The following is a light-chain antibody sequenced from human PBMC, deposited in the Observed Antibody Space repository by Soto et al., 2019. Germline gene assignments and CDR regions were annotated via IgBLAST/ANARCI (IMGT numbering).Light chain of an antibody. J-gene: IGKJ1*01. CDR3: QECNTAPTWT. V-gene: IGKV1-27*01. CDR1: QGISND. CDR2: AAS. Sequence: DIQMTQSPSSLSASVGDRVTITCRASQGISNDLAWYQQKPGKVPNLRIYAASTLQSVVPSRFSGSGSGTDFTLTISSLQPEDVATYCCQECNTAPTWTFGQGPKVEV.